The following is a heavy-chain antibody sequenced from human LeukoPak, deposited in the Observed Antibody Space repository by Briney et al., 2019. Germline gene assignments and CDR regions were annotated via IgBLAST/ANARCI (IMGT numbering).Heavy chain of an antibody. CDR1: GFTFSSYG. V-gene: IGHV3-30*18. CDR2: ISYDGNNR. CDR3: AKVKGEVIGAFDI. J-gene: IGHJ3*02. D-gene: IGHD3-16*01. Sequence: QLGGSLRLSCAASGFTFSSYGMHWVRQAPGKGLEWVAVISYDGNNRYYADSVKGRFTISRYNSKNTLYLQMNSLRAEGTAVYYCAKVKGEVIGAFDIWGQGTMVTV.